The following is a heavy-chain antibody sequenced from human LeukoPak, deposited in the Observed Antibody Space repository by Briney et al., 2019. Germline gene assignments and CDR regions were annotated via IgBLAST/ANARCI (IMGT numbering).Heavy chain of an antibody. CDR3: ARDGVFGVIIIPIHYYYYMDV. CDR1: GFTFSDYY. CDR2: ISGNGDNT. Sequence: PGGSLRLSCAASGFTFSDYYMSWLRQAPGKGLECVSGISGNGDNTYYADSVKGRFTISRDNSKNTVYLQMNSLRAEDTAIYYCARDGVFGVIIIPIHYYYYMDVWGKGTTVTVSS. V-gene: IGHV3-23*01. J-gene: IGHJ6*03. D-gene: IGHD3-3*01.